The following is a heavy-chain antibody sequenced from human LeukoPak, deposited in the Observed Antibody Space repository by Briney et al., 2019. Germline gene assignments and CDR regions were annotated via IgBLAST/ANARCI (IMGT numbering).Heavy chain of an antibody. Sequence: GESLRISCEGSGYSFTSYWISWVRQMPGKGLEWMGRIDPSDSYTNYSPSFQGHVTISADKSISTAYPQWSSLKASDTAMYYCARHFITMVRGVIIKESPDDYWGQGTLVTVSS. CDR3: ARHFITMVRGVIIKESPDDY. CDR1: GYSFTSYW. V-gene: IGHV5-10-1*01. J-gene: IGHJ4*02. D-gene: IGHD3-10*01. CDR2: IDPSDSYT.